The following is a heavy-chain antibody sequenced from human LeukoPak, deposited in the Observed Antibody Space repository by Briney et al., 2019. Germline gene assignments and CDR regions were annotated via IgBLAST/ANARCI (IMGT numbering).Heavy chain of an antibody. CDR3: ARDPIAVAGTGRYFDY. D-gene: IGHD6-19*01. J-gene: IGHJ4*02. CDR1: GFTFSSYA. V-gene: IGHV3-30*04. CDR2: ISYDGSNK. Sequence: PGGSLRLSCAASGFTFSSYAMHWVRQAPGKGLEWVAVISYDGSNKYYADSVKGRFTISRDNSKNTLYLQMNSLRAEDTAVYYCARDPIAVAGTGRYFDYWGQGTLVTASS.